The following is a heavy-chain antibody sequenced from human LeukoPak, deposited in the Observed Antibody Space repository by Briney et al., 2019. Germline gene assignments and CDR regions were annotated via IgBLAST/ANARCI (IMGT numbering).Heavy chain of an antibody. V-gene: IGHV4-34*01. CDR1: GGSFNEYH. D-gene: IGHD6-13*01. J-gene: IGHJ5*02. CDR3: AGIPSPGHGFDP. CDR2: INHSGGS. Sequence: PSETLSLTCAVYGGSFNEYHWSWIRPTPGKGLEWIGEINHSGGSNYNPSLRSRVTMSVDTSQNQFSLKLSSVTAADTALYYCAGIPSPGHGFDPRGRGTLVTVSS.